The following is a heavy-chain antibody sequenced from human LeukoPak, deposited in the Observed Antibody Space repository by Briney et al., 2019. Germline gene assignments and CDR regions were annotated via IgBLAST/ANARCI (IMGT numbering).Heavy chain of an antibody. J-gene: IGHJ4*02. CDR1: GGSISSSSYY. CDR3: ARDGGYGSGQFDY. CDR2: IYYSGST. D-gene: IGHD3-10*01. Sequence: SETLSLTCTVSGGSISSSSYYWGWIRQPPGKGLEWIGSIYYSGSTYYNPSLKSRVTISVDTSKNQFSLKLSSVTAADTAVYYCARDGGYGSGQFDYWGQGTLVTVSS. V-gene: IGHV4-39*07.